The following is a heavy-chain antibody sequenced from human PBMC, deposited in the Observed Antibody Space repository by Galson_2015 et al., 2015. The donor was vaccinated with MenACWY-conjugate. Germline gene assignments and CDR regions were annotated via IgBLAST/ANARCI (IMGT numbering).Heavy chain of an antibody. CDR3: ARAGSYRFEI. Sequence: SLRLSCAPSGFTFSTYWIHWVRQAPGEGLVWVSRINTDGTTTNYADPVKGRFTISRDNAKSMAYLQMNSLRDEDTAIYYCARAGSYRFEIWGQGTMVTVSS. CDR1: GFTFSTYW. CDR2: INTDGTTT. J-gene: IGHJ3*02. D-gene: IGHD3-16*02. V-gene: IGHV3-74*01.